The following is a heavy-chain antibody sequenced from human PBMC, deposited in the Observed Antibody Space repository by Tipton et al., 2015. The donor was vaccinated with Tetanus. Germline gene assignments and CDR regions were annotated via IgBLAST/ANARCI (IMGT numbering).Heavy chain of an antibody. CDR2: ISGYNGNT. J-gene: IGHJ4*02. V-gene: IGHV1-18*01. CDR1: GYTFTRYG. Sequence: QVQLVQSGAEVKKPGASVKVSCKASGYTFTRYGLTWVRQAPGQGPEWLGWISGYNGNTKYAPKFQGRVTMTTDTTTNTAYLELRSLRSDDTAVYFCARDYFGSGSNYFFDYWGQGTQVSVSS. CDR3: ARDYFGSGSNYFFDY. D-gene: IGHD3-10*01.